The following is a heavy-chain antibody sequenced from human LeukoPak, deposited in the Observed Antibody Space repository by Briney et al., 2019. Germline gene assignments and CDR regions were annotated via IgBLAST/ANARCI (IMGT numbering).Heavy chain of an antibody. CDR3: ARDVKIAVAGYYFDY. Sequence: GGSLRPSCAASGFXFSSYSMNWVRQAPGKGLEWVSSISSSSSYIYYADSVKGRFTISRDNAKNSLYLQMNSLRAEDTAVYYCARDVKIAVAGYYFDYWGQGTLVTVSS. CDR2: ISSSSSYI. D-gene: IGHD6-19*01. CDR1: GFXFSSYS. V-gene: IGHV3-21*01. J-gene: IGHJ4*02.